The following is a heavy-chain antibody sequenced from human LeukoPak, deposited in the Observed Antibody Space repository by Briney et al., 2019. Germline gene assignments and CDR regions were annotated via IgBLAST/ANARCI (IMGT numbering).Heavy chain of an antibody. CDR2: IYYSGST. J-gene: IGHJ4*02. D-gene: IGHD1-1*01. V-gene: IGHV4-61*08. Sequence: PSETLSLTCTVSGGSISTFDFYWSWIRQPPGKGLEWIGYIYYSGSTSYNPSLKSRVTISVDTSKNQFSLKLSSVTAADTAVYYCAREGTLFDYWGQGTLVTVSS. CDR3: AREGTLFDY. CDR1: GGSISTFDFY.